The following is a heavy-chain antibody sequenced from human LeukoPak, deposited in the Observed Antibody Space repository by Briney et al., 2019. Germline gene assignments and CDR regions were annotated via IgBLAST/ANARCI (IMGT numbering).Heavy chain of an antibody. J-gene: IGHJ4*02. CDR1: GFTFRNFA. CDR3: AKAFFSGSGGNHKHFDS. V-gene: IGHV3-23*01. D-gene: IGHD3-10*01. Sequence: PGGSLRLSCAASGFTFRNFAMSWVRQAPGKGLEWVSAMSSVTYYADSVKGRFTISRDDSKSTLFLQMNSLRAEDTAVYYCAKAFFSGSGGNHKHFDSWGQGTLVTVSS. CDR2: MSSVT.